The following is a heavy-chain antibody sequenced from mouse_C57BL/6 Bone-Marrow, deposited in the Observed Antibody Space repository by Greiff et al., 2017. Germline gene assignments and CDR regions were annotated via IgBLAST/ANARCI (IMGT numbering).Heavy chain of an antibody. CDR1: GYTFTSYW. D-gene: IGHD4-1*01. V-gene: IGHV1-55*01. J-gene: IGHJ2*01. CDR3: AREGANWYYCDY. CDR2: IYPGSGST. Sequence: QVQLKESGAELVKPGASVKMSCKASGYTFTSYWITWVKQRPGQGLEWIGDIYPGSGSTNYNEKFKSKATLTVDTSSSTAYMQLSSLTSEDSAVYYCAREGANWYYCDYWGQGTTLTVSS.